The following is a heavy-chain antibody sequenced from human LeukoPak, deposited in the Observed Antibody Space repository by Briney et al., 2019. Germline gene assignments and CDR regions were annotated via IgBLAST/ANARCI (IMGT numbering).Heavy chain of an antibody. CDR3: AARPCSSTSCYPLGWFDP. J-gene: IGHJ5*02. V-gene: IGHV3-23*01. D-gene: IGHD2-2*01. Sequence: GGSLRLSCAASGFTFSSYAMSWVRQAPGKGLEWVSAISGSGGSTYYADSVKGRFTISRDNSKNTLYLQMNSLRAEDTAVYYCAARPCSSTSCYPLGWFDPWGQGTLVTVPS. CDR2: ISGSGGST. CDR1: GFTFSSYA.